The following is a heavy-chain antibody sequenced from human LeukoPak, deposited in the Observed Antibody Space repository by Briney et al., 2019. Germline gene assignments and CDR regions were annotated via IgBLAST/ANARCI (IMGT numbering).Heavy chain of an antibody. CDR1: GGSISSSSFY. CDR3: ARQGYISGQGFRNNWFDP. Sequence: SETLSLTCTVSGGSISSSSFYWGWIRQPPGKGLEWIGTIFYSGSTYYNPSLRSRVTMSVDPSKNQFSLRLSSVTAADTAVYYCARQGYISGQGFRNNWFDPWGQGSLVTVSS. J-gene: IGHJ5*02. CDR2: IFYSGST. V-gene: IGHV4-39*01. D-gene: IGHD6-19*01.